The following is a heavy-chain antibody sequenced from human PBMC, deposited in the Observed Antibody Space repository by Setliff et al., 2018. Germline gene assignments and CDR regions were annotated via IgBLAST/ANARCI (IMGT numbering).Heavy chain of an antibody. CDR2: ISGDSIYI. J-gene: IGHJ4*02. CDR1: GFTFDTYS. Sequence: PGGSLRLSCAASGFTFDTYSMSWGRQAPGKGLEWVSAISGDSIYIYYADSVKGRFTISRDNSKNTLYLQMSSLKPEDTAVYYCARWTTAFDYWGQGTLVTVSS. V-gene: IGHV3-23*01. CDR3: ARWTTAFDY. D-gene: IGHD4-17*01.